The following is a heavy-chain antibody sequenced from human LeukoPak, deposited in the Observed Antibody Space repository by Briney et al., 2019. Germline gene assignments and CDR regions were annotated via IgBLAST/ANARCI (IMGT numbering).Heavy chain of an antibody. CDR2: IIPILGIA. CDR1: GGTFSSYA. CDR3: ARVGWFLGLNDY. V-gene: IGHV1-69*04. J-gene: IGHJ4*02. D-gene: IGHD2/OR15-2a*01. Sequence: SVKVSCKASGGTFSSYAISWVRQAPGQGLEWMGRIIPILGIANYAQKFQGRVTITADKSTSTAYMELSSLRSEDTAVYYCARVGWFLGLNDYWGQGTLVTVSS.